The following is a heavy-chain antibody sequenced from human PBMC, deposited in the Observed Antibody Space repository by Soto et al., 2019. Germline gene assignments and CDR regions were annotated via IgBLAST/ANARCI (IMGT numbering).Heavy chain of an antibody. CDR1: GFTFSTYA. CDR2: ILHDETP. V-gene: IGHV3-23*01. CDR3: AKDLFPTSGQRFFFES. D-gene: IGHD2-21*01. Sequence: VGSVRLSCAVSGFTFSTYAMTWVRQAPGRGLEWVSTILHDETPFYTDSVKGRFTISRDNARGTLYLQMNGLRVEDAALYFCAKDLFPTSGQRFFFESWGQGSLVTVSS. J-gene: IGHJ4*02.